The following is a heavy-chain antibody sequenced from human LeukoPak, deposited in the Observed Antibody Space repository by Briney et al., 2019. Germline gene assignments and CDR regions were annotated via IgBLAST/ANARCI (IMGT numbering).Heavy chain of an antibody. CDR1: GFTFSSYA. J-gene: IGHJ4*02. D-gene: IGHD2-15*01. CDR3: AGDKGGYCSGGSCYPFDY. V-gene: IGHV3-30-3*01. CDR2: ISYDGSNK. Sequence: GGSLRLSCAASGFTFSSYAMHWVRQAPGKGLEWVAVISYDGSNKYYADSVKGRFTISRDNSKNTLYLQMNSLRAEDTAVYYCAGDKGGYCSGGSCYPFDYWGQGTLVTVSS.